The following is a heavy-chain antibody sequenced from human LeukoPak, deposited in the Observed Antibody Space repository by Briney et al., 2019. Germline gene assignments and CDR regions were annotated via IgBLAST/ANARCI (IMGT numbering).Heavy chain of an antibody. D-gene: IGHD6-19*01. CDR2: LSYDGGNK. Sequence: GGSLRLSCAASGFTFSSHTMHWVRQAPGKGLEWVAVLSYDGGNKYYADSVKGRFTISRDNSKNTLYLQMNSLRAEDTAVYYCAKVSQWLVHEVDYWGQGTLVTVSS. J-gene: IGHJ4*02. CDR1: GFTFSSHT. V-gene: IGHV3-30-3*01. CDR3: AKVSQWLVHEVDY.